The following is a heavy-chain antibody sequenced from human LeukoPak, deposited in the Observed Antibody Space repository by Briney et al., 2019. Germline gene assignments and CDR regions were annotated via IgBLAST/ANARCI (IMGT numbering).Heavy chain of an antibody. CDR1: GGSFSGYY. CDR2: INHSGST. J-gene: IGHJ4*02. V-gene: IGHV4-34*01. CDR3: ARVPPGGTIDY. Sequence: SETLSLTCAVYGGSFSGYYWSWIRQPPGKGLEWIGEINHSGSTNYNPSLKSRATISVDTSKNQFSLKLSSVTAADTAVDYCARVPPGGTIDYWGQGTLVTVSS. D-gene: IGHD1-1*01.